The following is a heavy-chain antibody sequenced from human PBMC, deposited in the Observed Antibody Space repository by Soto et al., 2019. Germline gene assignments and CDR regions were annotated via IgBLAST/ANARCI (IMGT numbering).Heavy chain of an antibody. CDR1: GFTFDDYA. Sequence: PGGSLRLSCAASGFTFDDYAMHWVRQAPGKGLEWVSGISWNSGSIGYADSVKGRFTISRDNAKNSLYLQMNSLRAEDTALYYCAKNSFLSSSGWYAALDYWGQGT. CDR3: AKNSFLSSSGWYAALDY. J-gene: IGHJ4*02. CDR2: ISWNSGSI. D-gene: IGHD6-19*01. V-gene: IGHV3-9*01.